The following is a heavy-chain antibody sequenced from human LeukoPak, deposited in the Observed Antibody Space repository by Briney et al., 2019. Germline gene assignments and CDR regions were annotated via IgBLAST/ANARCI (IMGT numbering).Heavy chain of an antibody. Sequence: GRSLRLSSAAYGLTFSSHWMHWVRQVPGKGLVWVSRISTDGSATTYADSVKGRFTISRDNSKNTLYLQINSLRPEDTAVYYCAKDQSQWGQGTLVIVSS. CDR2: ISTDGSAT. CDR1: GLTFSSHW. J-gene: IGHJ4*02. V-gene: IGHV3-74*01. CDR3: AKDQSQ.